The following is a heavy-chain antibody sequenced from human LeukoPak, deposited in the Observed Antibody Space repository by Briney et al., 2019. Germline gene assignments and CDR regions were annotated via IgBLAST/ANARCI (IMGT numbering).Heavy chain of an antibody. J-gene: IGHJ5*02. CDR3: AKAGYGDYLNNWFDP. CDR1: GFTFSSYA. V-gene: IGHV3-23*01. D-gene: IGHD4-17*01. CDR2: ISGSGGST. Sequence: GASLRLSCPASGFTFSSYAMSSVRQPPGKGLEWVSAISGSGGSTYYADSVKGRFTISRDNSRNTLYLQMNSLRAEDTAVYYCAKAGYGDYLNNWFDPWGQGTLVTVSS.